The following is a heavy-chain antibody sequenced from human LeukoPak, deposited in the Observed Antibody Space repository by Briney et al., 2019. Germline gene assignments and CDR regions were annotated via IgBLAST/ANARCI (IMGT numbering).Heavy chain of an antibody. CDR2: IYYSGST. CDR3: ARVDGGISAGTRYFDY. CDR1: GGSISSYY. Sequence: PSETLSLTCTVSGGSISSYYWSWIRQPPGKGLEWIGDIYYSGSTHYSPSLKSRVTISLDTSKKQFSLKLSSVTAADTAVYYCARVDGGISAGTRYFDYWGQGTLVTVSS. J-gene: IGHJ4*02. D-gene: IGHD6-13*01. V-gene: IGHV4-59*01.